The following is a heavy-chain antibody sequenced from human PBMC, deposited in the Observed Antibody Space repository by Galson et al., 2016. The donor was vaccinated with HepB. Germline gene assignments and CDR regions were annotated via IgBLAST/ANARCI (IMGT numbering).Heavy chain of an antibody. J-gene: IGHJ2*01. CDR2: INHNGSP. V-gene: IGHV4/OR15-8*01. Sequence: ETLSLTCTISGGSVSSVYWWTWVRQSPGMGLEWIGEINHNGSPKYSPSLKSRVTISVDKSKNQFSLRLSSVTAADTAVYYCARSTGYSSGWLIYWYFDLWGRGTLVTVSS. D-gene: IGHD6-19*01. CDR1: GGSVSSVYW. CDR3: ARSTGYSSGWLIYWYFDL.